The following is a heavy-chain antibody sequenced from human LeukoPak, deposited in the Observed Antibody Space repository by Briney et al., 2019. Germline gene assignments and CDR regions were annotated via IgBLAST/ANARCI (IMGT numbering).Heavy chain of an antibody. CDR1: GYTFTSYG. J-gene: IGHJ6*02. CDR3: ARLYYYGMDA. V-gene: IGHV1-18*01. CDR2: ISVYNGNT. Sequence: ASVKVSCKASGYTFTSYGLNWVRQAPGQGLEWMGWISVYNGNTNYVQKLQGRVTMITDTSTSTAYMELRSLRSDDTAVYYCARLYYYGMDAWGQGTTATVSS.